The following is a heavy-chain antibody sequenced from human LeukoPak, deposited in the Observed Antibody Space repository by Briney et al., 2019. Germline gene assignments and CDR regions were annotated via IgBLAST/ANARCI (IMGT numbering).Heavy chain of an antibody. CDR3: ATRIAVAGVFDY. D-gene: IGHD6-19*01. CDR2: ISAYNDNT. J-gene: IGHJ4*02. V-gene: IGHV1-18*01. CDR1: GYTFTSYG. Sequence: ASVKVSCKASGYTFTSYGISWVRQAPGQGLEWMGWISAYNDNTNYAQKLQGRVTMTTDTSTSTAYMELRSLRSDDTAVYYCATRIAVAGVFDYWGQGTLVTVSS.